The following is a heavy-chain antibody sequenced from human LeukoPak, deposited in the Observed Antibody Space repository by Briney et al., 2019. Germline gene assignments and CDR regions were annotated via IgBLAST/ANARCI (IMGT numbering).Heavy chain of an antibody. CDR2: ISSSGSTI. D-gene: IGHD6-13*01. CDR3: ARARIAAAGTVRGVFDY. CDR1: GFTFSSCE. Sequence: PGGSLRLSCAASGFTFSSCEMNWVRQAPGKGLEWVSYISSSGSTIYYADSVKGRFTISRDNAKNSLYLQMNSLRAEDTAVYYCARARIAAAGTVRGVFDYWGQGTLVTVSS. J-gene: IGHJ4*02. V-gene: IGHV3-48*03.